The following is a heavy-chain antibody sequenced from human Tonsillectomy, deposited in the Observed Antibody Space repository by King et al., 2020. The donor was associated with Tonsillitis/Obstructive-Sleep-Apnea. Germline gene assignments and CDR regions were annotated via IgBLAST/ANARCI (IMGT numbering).Heavy chain of an antibody. V-gene: IGHV3-30*04. CDR2: ISYVGSNK. CDR1: GFTFSSYA. J-gene: IGHJ4*02. CDR3: AREGYPWGLGTYFDY. Sequence: VQLVESGGGVVQPGRSLRLSCAASGFTFSSYAMHWVRQAPGKGLEWVAVISYVGSNKYYADSVKGRFTISRDNSKNTLYLQMNSLRAEDTAVYYCAREGYPWGLGTYFDYWGQGTLVTVSS. D-gene: IGHD3-16*01.